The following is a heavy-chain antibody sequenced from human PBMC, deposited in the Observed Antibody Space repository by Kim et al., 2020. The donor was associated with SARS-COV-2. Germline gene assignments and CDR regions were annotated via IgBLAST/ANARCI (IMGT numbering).Heavy chain of an antibody. V-gene: IGHV3-23*01. CDR1: GFTFSSYA. CDR3: AKDGGSYSRSVPAGD. J-gene: IGHJ4*02. Sequence: GGSLRLSCAASGFTFSSYAMSWVRQAPGKGLEWVSAISGSGGSTYYADSVKGRFTISRDNSKNTLYLQMNSLRAEDTALYYCAKDGGSYSRSVPAGDWGQGTLVTVSS. D-gene: IGHD1-26*01. CDR2: ISGSGGST.